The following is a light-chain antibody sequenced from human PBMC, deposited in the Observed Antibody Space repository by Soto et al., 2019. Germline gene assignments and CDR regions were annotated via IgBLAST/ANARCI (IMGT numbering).Light chain of an antibody. CDR3: QHYAHNSPIT. V-gene: IGKV3-20*01. CDR2: AAS. J-gene: IGKJ5*01. Sequence: EIVLTQSPGTLSLSPGERATLSCRASQSVSSSHLAWYQHKPGQAPRLLIYAASSRATGSPDRFSGSGSGTDFTLTISRLEPEDFALYYCQHYAHNSPITFGQGTRLEI. CDR1: QSVSSSH.